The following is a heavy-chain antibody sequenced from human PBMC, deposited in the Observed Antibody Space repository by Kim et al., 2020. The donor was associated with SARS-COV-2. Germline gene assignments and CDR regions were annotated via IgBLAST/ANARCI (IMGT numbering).Heavy chain of an antibody. CDR1: GGSFSGYY. CDR3: ARVFGYCSSTSCYYYYYGMDV. V-gene: IGHV4-34*01. CDR2: INHSGST. J-gene: IGHJ6*02. Sequence: SQTLSLTCAVYGGSFSGYYWSWIRQTPGKGLEWIGEINHSGSTNYNPSLKSRVTISVDTSKNQFSLKLSSVTAADTAVYYCARVFGYCSSTSCYYYYYGMDVWGQGTTVTVSS. D-gene: IGHD2-2*01.